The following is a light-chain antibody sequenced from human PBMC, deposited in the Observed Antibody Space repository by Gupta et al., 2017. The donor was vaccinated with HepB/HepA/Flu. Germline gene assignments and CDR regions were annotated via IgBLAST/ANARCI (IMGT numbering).Light chain of an antibody. J-gene: IGKJ1*01. Sequence: DVVMTQSPLSLPVTLGQSASISCRSSLTPLYSDGNTYLSWFHQKPGQSPRRLIYKVSNRDSGVPDRFSGSGSGTDFTLKISRVEAEDVGIYYCMQGTQTPCTFGQGTKVEIK. V-gene: IGKV2-30*01. CDR3: MQGTQTPCT. CDR2: KVS. CDR1: LTPLYSDGNTY.